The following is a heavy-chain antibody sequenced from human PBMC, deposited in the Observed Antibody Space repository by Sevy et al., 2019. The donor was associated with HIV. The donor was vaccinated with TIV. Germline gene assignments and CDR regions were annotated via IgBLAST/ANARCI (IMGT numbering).Heavy chain of an antibody. CDR3: ARDITGTKNWFDP. CDR2: IYYGGST. D-gene: IGHD1-20*01. V-gene: IGHV4-30-2*01. Sequence: SETLSLTCTVSGGSISSGAYSWYWIRQPPGKGLEWLGNIYYGGSTYYNPSLNSRVTMSIDSSKNQFFLKLSSVTAADTAVYYCARDITGTKNWFDPWVQGTLVTVSS. J-gene: IGHJ5*02. CDR1: GGSISSGAYS.